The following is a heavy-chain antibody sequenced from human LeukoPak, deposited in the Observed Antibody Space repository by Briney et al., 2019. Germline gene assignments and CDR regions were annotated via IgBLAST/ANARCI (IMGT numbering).Heavy chain of an antibody. CDR1: GFTFSSYG. V-gene: IGHV3-30*03. CDR2: ISYDGSNK. Sequence: GGSLRLSCAASGFTFSSYGMHWVRQAPGKGLEWVAVISYDGSNKYYADSVKGRFTISRDNSKNTLYLQMNSLRAEDTAVYYCATLYCSGGSCYSGDDAFDIWGQGTMVTVSS. CDR3: ATLYCSGGSCYSGDDAFDI. J-gene: IGHJ3*02. D-gene: IGHD2-15*01.